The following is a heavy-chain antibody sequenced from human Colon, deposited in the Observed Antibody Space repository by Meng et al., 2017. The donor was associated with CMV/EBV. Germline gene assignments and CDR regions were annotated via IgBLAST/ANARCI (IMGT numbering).Heavy chain of an antibody. Sequence: GGSLRLSCVVSGFSFSNYEMTWVRQAPGKGLEWISYISTSGGYKFYADSVRGRFSISRDNAMNSLYLQIDSLRAEDTAVYFCAREFGVDNADFLDYWGQGTLVTVSS. D-gene: IGHD3-3*01. V-gene: IGHV3-48*03. CDR3: AREFGVDNADFLDY. CDR2: ISTSGGYK. J-gene: IGHJ4*02. CDR1: GFSFSNYE.